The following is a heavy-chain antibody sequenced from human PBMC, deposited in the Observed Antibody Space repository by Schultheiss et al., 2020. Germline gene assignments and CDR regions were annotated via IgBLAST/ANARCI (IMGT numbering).Heavy chain of an antibody. CDR1: GFTFDDYA. Sequence: GGSLRLSCAASGFTFDDYAMHWVRQAPGKGLEWVSGISWNSGSIGYADSVKGRFTISRDNAKNSLYLQMNSLRAEDTALYYCAKDRGAAGIDYWGQGTLVTLSS. J-gene: IGHJ4*02. V-gene: IGHV3-9*01. CDR2: ISWNSGSI. D-gene: IGHD6-13*01. CDR3: AKDRGAAGIDY.